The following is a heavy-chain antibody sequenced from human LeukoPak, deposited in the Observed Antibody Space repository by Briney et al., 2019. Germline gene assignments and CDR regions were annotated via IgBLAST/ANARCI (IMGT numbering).Heavy chain of an antibody. V-gene: IGHV3-23*01. Sequence: GGSLRLSCAASGFTFSSYAMSWVRQAPGEGLEWVSAISGSGGSTYYADSVKGRFTISRDNSKNTLYLQMNSLRAEDTAVYYCAKGFLRGYNYGPDYWGQGTLVTVSS. D-gene: IGHD5-18*01. J-gene: IGHJ4*02. CDR2: ISGSGGST. CDR3: AKGFLRGYNYGPDY. CDR1: GFTFSSYA.